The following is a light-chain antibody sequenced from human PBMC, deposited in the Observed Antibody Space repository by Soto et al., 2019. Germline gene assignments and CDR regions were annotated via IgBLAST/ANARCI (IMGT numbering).Light chain of an antibody. V-gene: IGLV2-14*01. J-gene: IGLJ1*01. CDR2: DVS. CDR1: SSDVGAYNS. CDR3: SSYTSSNSYV. Sequence: QSALTQPASVSVSPGQSIAISCTGTSSDVGAYNSVSWYQQYPGKAPKLMIHDVSNRPSGVSDRFSGSKSGNTASLTISGLQAEGEADYYCSSYTSSNSYVFGSGAKVTVL.